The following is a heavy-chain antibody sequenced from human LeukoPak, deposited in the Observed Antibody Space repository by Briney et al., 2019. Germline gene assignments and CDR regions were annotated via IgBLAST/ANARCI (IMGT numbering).Heavy chain of an antibody. CDR1: GGSFSGYY. V-gene: IGHV4-34*01. Sequence: KPSETLSLTCAVYGGSFSGYYWSWIRQPPGKGLEWIGEINHSGSTNYNPSLKSRVTISVDTSKDQFSLKLSSVTAADTAVYYCARSYSGSFPKWGQGTLVTVSS. D-gene: IGHD1-26*01. CDR2: INHSGST. J-gene: IGHJ4*02. CDR3: ARSYSGSFPK.